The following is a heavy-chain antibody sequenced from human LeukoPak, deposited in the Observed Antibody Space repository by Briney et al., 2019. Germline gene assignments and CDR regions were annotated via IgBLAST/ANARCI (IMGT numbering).Heavy chain of an antibody. CDR1: GFTFRSYW. V-gene: IGHV3-7*01. CDR3: ARSRDGYNYPYDY. CDR2: IKQDGSEK. D-gene: IGHD5-24*01. J-gene: IGHJ4*02. Sequence: GGSLRLSCAASGFTFRSYWMNWVRQAPGRGLEWAANIKQDGSEKYYVDSVKGRFTVSRDNAKNSLYLQMNSLRAEDTAVYYCARSRDGYNYPYDYWGQGTLVTVSS.